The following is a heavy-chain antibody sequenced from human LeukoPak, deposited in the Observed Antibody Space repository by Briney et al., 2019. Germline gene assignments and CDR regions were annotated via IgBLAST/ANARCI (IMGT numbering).Heavy chain of an antibody. CDR2: ISYDGSNK. J-gene: IGHJ3*02. Sequence: PGGSLRLSCAASGFTFSSYGMHWFRQAPGKGLEWVAVISYDGSNKYYADSVKGRFTISRDNSKNTLYLQMNSLRAGATAVYYCAKEIDDWDAFDIWGQGTMVTVSS. CDR3: AKEIDDWDAFDI. CDR1: GFTFSSYG. V-gene: IGHV3-30*18. D-gene: IGHD2-21*01.